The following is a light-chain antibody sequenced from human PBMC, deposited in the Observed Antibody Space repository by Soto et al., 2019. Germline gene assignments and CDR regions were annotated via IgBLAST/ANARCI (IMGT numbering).Light chain of an antibody. CDR2: EVS. V-gene: IGLV2-14*01. CDR3: SSYTSSSTLV. J-gene: IGLJ2*01. CDR1: SSDVGGYNY. Sequence: QSVLTQPASVSGSPGQSITISCTGTSSDVGGYNYVSWYQQHPGKAPKLIIYEVSNRPSGVSNRFSGSKSGNTASLTISGLQAEDEADYYCSSYTSSSTLVFGGGTKVTV.